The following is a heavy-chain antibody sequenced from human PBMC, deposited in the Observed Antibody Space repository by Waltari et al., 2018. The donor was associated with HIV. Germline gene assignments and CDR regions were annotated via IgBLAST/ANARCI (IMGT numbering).Heavy chain of an antibody. CDR2: IIGSGGST. CDR1: GFTFSNYA. CDR3: AKEGIIVITDAFDI. V-gene: IGHV3-23*01. Sequence: EVQLLESGGGLVQPGGSPRLSCAASGFTFSNYAMSWVRQAPGKGLEWVSSIIGSGGSTYYADSVKGRFTVSRDNSKDTLFLQMNSLRAEDTALYYCAKEGIIVITDAFDIWGQGTMVIVSS. D-gene: IGHD3-22*01. J-gene: IGHJ3*02.